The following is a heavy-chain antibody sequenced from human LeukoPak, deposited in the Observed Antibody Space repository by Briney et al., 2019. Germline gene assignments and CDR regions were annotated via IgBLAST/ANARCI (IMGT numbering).Heavy chain of an antibody. CDR1: GFTFSTYE. V-gene: IGHV3-48*03. CDR2: ISSSGGTI. CDR3: AREHSGYDFPGRDYYYMDV. D-gene: IGHD5-12*01. J-gene: IGHJ6*03. Sequence: GGSLRLSCAASGFTFSTYEMNWVRQAPGKGLEWVSYISSSGGTIHYSDSVKGRFTISRDNAKNSLYLQMNSLRAEDTAVYYCAREHSGYDFPGRDYYYMDVWGKGTTVTVSS.